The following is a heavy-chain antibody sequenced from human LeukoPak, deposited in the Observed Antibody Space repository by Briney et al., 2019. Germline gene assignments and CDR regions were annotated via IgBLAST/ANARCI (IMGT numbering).Heavy chain of an antibody. CDR3: ARGVAVVPASTRYYYYYGMDI. CDR2: IIPILGIA. D-gene: IGHD2-2*01. V-gene: IGHV1-69*04. CDR1: GGTFSSYA. J-gene: IGHJ6*02. Sequence: ASVKVSCKASGGTFSSYAISWVRQAPGQGLEWMGRIIPILGIANYAQKFQGRVTITADTSTSTASMELSSLRSGDTAVYYCARGVAVVPASTRYYYYYGMDIWGQGTTVTVSS.